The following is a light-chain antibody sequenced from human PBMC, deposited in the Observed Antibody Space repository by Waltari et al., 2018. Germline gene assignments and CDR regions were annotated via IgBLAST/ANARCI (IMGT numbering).Light chain of an antibody. CDR1: QSVLYSSNNKNY. CDR2: WAS. J-gene: IGKJ1*01. Sequence: DIVMTQSPDSLAVSLGERATINCKSSQSVLYSSNNKNYLAWYQQKPGQPPKLLIYWASNRESGVPDRFSGSGSGTDFTLTISSLQAEDVAVYYCQQYYSTLWTFGQGTKEEIK. CDR3: QQYYSTLWT. V-gene: IGKV4-1*01.